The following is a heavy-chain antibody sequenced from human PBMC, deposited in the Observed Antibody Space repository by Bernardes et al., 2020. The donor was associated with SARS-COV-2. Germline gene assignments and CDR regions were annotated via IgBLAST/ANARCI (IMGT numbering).Heavy chain of an antibody. J-gene: IGHJ4*02. CDR1: GFTFSSYG. D-gene: IGHD2-2*01. V-gene: IGHV3-33*01. Sequence: GGSLRLSCAASGFTFSSYGMHWVRQAPGKGLEWVAVIWYDGSNKYYADSVKGRFTISRDNSKNTQRITAQANKPSLRAEDTAVYYCGVRKVPAAGAQVDFWGQGTLVTVSS. CDR2: IWYDGSNK. CDR3: GVRKVPAAGAQVDF.